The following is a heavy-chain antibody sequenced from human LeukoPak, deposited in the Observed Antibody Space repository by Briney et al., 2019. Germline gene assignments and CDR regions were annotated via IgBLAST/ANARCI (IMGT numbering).Heavy chain of an antibody. J-gene: IGHJ4*02. D-gene: IGHD5-18*01. V-gene: IGHV4-39*01. CDR2: IYYSGST. CDR1: GGSISSSSYY. CDR3: ARQNWIQLWETSLEDY. Sequence: SETLSLTCTVSGGSISSSSYYWGWIRQPPGKGLEWIGSIYYSGSTYYNPSLKSRVTISVDTSKNQFSLKLSSVTAADTAVYYCARQNWIQLWETSLEDYWGQGTLVTVSS.